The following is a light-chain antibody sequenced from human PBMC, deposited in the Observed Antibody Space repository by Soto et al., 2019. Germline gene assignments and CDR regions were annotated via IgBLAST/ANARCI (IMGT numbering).Light chain of an antibody. CDR2: EAS. CDR1: QSISNW. J-gene: IGKJ1*01. Sequence: DIQMTQSPSTLSASVGDRVSITCRASQSISNWLAWYQQKPGKGPNLLIYEASRLESGVPSRFSGSGSGTEFTLTISGLQPDDFATYYCQEYNDYLWTFGQGTKVEIK. V-gene: IGKV1-5*03. CDR3: QEYNDYLWT.